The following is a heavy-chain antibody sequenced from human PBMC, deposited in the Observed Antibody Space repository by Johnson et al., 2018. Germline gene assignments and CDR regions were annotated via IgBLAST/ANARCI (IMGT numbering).Heavy chain of an antibody. Sequence: VQLLESGGDVVQPGGSLRLSCAVSGFTFNTNAMHWVRQAPDKGLEWVAFISFDGSKTFYADSVKGRFTISRDNSKDTLTLQMDSLRVEDTAVYYCAKVKDPSQLLVGQWGRGTLVTVSS. D-gene: IGHD4-23*01. J-gene: IGHJ4*02. CDR3: AKVKDPSQLLVGQ. CDR2: ISFDGSKT. V-gene: IGHV3-30*18. CDR1: GFTFNTNA.